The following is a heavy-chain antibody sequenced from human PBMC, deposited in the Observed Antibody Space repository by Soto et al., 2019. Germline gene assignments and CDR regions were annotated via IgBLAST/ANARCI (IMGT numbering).Heavy chain of an antibody. D-gene: IGHD1-26*01. CDR1: GGTFSSHA. CDR3: ARGWETVGTTTPFAY. V-gene: IGHV1-69*06. J-gene: IGHJ4*02. CDR2: IIPIFGTA. Sequence: QVQLVQSGAEVKKPGSSVKVSCKASGGTFSSHAISWVRQAPGQGLEWMGGIIPIFGTANYVQKFQGRVTISVDKSTSTAYMEVRSLRSEDTALYYCARGWETVGTTTPFAYWGQGTLVTVSP.